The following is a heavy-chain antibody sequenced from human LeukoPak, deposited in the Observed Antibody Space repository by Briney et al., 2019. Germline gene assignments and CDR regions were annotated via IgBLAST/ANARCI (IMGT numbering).Heavy chain of an antibody. D-gene: IGHD3-22*01. CDR1: GGSFSGYY. Sequence: SETLSLTCAVYGGSFSGYYWSWIRQPPGKGLEWIGEINHSGSTNYNPSLKSRVTISVDTSKNQLSLKLSSVTAADTAVYYCHYYYDSSGYSHDAFDIWGQGTMVTVSS. CDR3: HYYYDSSGYSHDAFDI. J-gene: IGHJ3*02. CDR2: INHSGST. V-gene: IGHV4-34*01.